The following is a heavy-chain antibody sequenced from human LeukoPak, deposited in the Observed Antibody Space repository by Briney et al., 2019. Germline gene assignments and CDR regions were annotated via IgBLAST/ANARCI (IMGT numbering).Heavy chain of an antibody. D-gene: IGHD3-9*01. Sequence: GGSLRLSCAASGFTVRSNYMSWVRQAPGKGLEWVSIIYNDGGTYYADSVKGRFTISRDNSKNTLFLQMNSLRAEDTAVYFCARLYYDILTAIRNWGQGALVTVSS. CDR1: GFTVRSNY. CDR3: ARLYYDILTAIRN. V-gene: IGHV3-53*01. J-gene: IGHJ4*02. CDR2: IYNDGGT.